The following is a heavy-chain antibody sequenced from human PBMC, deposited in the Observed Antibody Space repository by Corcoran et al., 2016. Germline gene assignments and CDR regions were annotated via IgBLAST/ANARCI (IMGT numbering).Heavy chain of an antibody. CDR1: GGSFSGYY. J-gene: IGHJ4*02. CDR2: INHSGST. V-gene: IGHV4-34*01. Sequence: QVQLQQWGAGLLKPSETLSLTCAVYGGSFSGYYWSWIRQPPGKGLEWIGEINHSGSTNYTPSLKSRVTISVDTSKNQFSLKRSSVTAADTAVYYCARGAGQPNPYCFDYWGQGTLVTVSS. CDR3: ARGAGQPNPYCFDY.